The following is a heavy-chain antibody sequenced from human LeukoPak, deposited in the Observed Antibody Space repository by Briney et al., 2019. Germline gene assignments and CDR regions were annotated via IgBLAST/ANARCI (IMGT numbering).Heavy chain of an antibody. J-gene: IGHJ4*02. D-gene: IGHD3-22*01. CDR2: INPSGGST. Sequence: ASVKVSCKASGYTFTSYGISWVGQAPGQWLEWMGVINPSGGSTSYAQKFQGRVTMTRDTSTSTVYMELSSLRSEDTAVYYCARSRSGFFVHYYDSSGYSAYFDYWGQGTLVTVSS. V-gene: IGHV1-46*01. CDR3: ARSRSGFFVHYYDSSGYSAYFDY. CDR1: GYTFTSYG.